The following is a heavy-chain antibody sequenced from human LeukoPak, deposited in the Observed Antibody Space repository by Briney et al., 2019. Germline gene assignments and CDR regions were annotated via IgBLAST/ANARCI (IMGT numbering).Heavy chain of an antibody. CDR3: AREGYSYGIDY. CDR2: ISSSSSTI. CDR1: GFTFSSYS. V-gene: IGHV3-48*01. D-gene: IGHD5-18*01. Sequence: GGSLRLSCAASGFTFSSYSMNWVRQAPGKGLEWVSYISSSSSTIYYADSVKGRSTISRDNAKNSLYLQMNSLRAEDTAVYYCAREGYSYGIDYWGQGTLVTVSS. J-gene: IGHJ4*02.